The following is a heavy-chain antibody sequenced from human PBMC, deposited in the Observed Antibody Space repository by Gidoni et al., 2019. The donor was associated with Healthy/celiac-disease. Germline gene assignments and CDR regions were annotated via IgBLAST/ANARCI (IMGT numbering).Heavy chain of an antibody. D-gene: IGHD6-13*01. J-gene: IGHJ6*02. CDR1: GITLSSYA. Sequence: EVQLLESGGGLVQPGGCLRLSCAASGITLSSYAMRWVRQAPGKGLEWVSAIRGSGSSTYYADSVKGRFTISRNNSKNTLYLQMNSLRAEDTAVYYCAKVRGIAAAGYYYYGMDVWGQGTTVTVSS. CDR3: AKVRGIAAAGYYYYGMDV. V-gene: IGHV3-23*01. CDR2: IRGSGSST.